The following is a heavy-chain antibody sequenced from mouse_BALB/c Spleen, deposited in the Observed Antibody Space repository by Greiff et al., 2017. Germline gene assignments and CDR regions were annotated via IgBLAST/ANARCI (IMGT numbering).Heavy chain of an antibody. CDR3: ARFPLYGPFAY. D-gene: IGHD1-1*02. CDR2: IYPYNGGT. CDR1: GYTFTDYN. Sequence: EVKLMESGPELVKPGASVKISCKASGYTFTDYNMHWVKQSHGQSLEWIGYIYPYNGGTGYNQKFKSKATLTVDNSSSTAYMELRSLTSEDSAVYYCARFPLYGPFAYWGQGTLVTVSA. J-gene: IGHJ3*01. V-gene: IGHV1S29*02.